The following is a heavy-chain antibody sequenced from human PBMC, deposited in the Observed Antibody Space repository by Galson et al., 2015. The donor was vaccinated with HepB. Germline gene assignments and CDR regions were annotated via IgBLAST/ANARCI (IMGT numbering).Heavy chain of an antibody. J-gene: IGHJ6*02. D-gene: IGHD1-26*01. V-gene: IGHV3-30-3*01. Sequence: SLRLSCAGSGFTFSSYAIHWVRQGPGKGLEWVASISYDGSNKYYPDSVKGRFTISRDNSKNTLFLQMNSLRDEDTAVYYCAKERGSGPMYYYGMDVWGQGTTVIVSS. CDR1: GFTFSSYA. CDR2: ISYDGSNK. CDR3: AKERGSGPMYYYGMDV.